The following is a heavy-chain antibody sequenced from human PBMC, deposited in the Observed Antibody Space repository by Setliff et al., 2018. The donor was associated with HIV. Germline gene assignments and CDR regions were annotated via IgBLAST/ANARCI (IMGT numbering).Heavy chain of an antibody. D-gene: IGHD3-22*01. CDR2: IYPDESDS. J-gene: IGHJ4*02. CDR1: GYSFTSYW. Sequence: GESLKISCKGSGYSFTSYWIAWVRQMPGKGLEWMGVIYPDESDSRYSPSFRGQVTLSADKSINTAYLQWSSLKASDTAMYYCARVDMGYYYDSSGYSHFDHWGQGTLVTVSS. CDR3: ARVDMGYYYDSSGYSHFDH. V-gene: IGHV5-51*01.